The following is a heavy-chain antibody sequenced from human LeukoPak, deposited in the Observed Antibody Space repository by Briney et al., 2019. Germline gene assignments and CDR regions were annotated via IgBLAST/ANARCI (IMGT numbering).Heavy chain of an antibody. Sequence: GGSLRLSCAASGFTFSSYTMNWVRQAPGKGLEWVSSISSSSSYIYYADSVKGRFTISRDNAKDSLYLQMNSLRAEDTAVYYCARELKYRISYYYYYYMDVWGKGTTVTVSS. CDR1: GFTFSSYT. D-gene: IGHD6-6*01. V-gene: IGHV3-21*01. CDR2: ISSSSSYI. CDR3: ARELKYRISYYYYYYMDV. J-gene: IGHJ6*03.